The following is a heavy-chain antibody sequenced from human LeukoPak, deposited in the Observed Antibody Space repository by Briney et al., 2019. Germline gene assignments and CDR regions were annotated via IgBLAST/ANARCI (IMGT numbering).Heavy chain of an antibody. CDR3: ARGGQYYYDSSGYT. CDR1: GDSISGYY. J-gene: IGHJ5*02. CDR2: IYYRGST. D-gene: IGHD3-22*01. Sequence: PSETLSLTCTVSGDSISGYYWSWIRQHPGKGLEWIGYIYYRGSTYYNPSLKSRVTISVDTSKNQFSLKLSSVTAADTAVYYCARGGQYYYDSSGYTWGQGTLVTISS. V-gene: IGHV4-31*03.